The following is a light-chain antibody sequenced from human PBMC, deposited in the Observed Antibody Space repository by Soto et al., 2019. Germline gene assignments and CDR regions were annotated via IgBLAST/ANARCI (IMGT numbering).Light chain of an antibody. CDR3: SSYTRSTTRV. CDR2: DAS. J-gene: IGLJ1*01. CDR1: SSDVGGYNY. Sequence: QSALTQPASVSGSPGQSITISCTGTSSDVGGYNYVSWYQQHPGKAPKVMIYDASDRPSGVSNRFSGSKSGNTASLTISGLQAEDEGDYYCSSYTRSTTRVFGTGTKVTVL. V-gene: IGLV2-14*01.